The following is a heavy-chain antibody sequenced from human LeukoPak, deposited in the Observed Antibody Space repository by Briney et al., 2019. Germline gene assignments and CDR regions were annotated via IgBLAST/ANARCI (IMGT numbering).Heavy chain of an antibody. Sequence: SETLSLTCTVSGGSISSYYWSWIRQPPGKGLEWIGYIYYSGSTNYNPSLKSRVTISVDTSKNQFSLKLSSVTAADTAVFYCARVGPRGSVDYWGQGTLVTVSS. CDR3: ARVGPRGSVDY. V-gene: IGHV4-59*08. CDR1: GGSISSYY. D-gene: IGHD1-26*01. CDR2: IYYSGST. J-gene: IGHJ4*02.